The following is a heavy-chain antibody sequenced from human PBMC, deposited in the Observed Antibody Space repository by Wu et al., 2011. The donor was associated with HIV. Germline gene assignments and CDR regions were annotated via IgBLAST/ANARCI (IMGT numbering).Heavy chain of an antibody. CDR3: ATVSPAFEWELVGAFDL. CDR1: GFTFTTYY. V-gene: IGHV1-46*01. D-gene: IGHD1-26*01. Sequence: QVQLVQSGAEVKKPGASVKVSCKASGFTFTTYYMHWVRQAPGQGLKWMGVINSSGGSTTYAQKFQGRVTMTEGTSTDTAYMELSGLTSQDTAVYSCATVSPAFEWELVGAFDLWGPGTMVTVSS. CDR2: INSSGGST. J-gene: IGHJ3*01.